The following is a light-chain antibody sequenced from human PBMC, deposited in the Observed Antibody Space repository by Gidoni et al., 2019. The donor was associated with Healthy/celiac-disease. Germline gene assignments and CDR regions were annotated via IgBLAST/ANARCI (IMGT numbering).Light chain of an antibody. V-gene: IGKV3D-15*01. Sequence: EIVMTPSPATLSVSPGERATLPCRASQSVSSNLAWYQQKPGQAPRLLLYGASTRATGIPARFSGSGSGTEFTLTISSLQSEDFAVYYCQQYNNWPPLTFGGGTKVEIK. CDR3: QQYNNWPPLT. J-gene: IGKJ4*01. CDR2: GAS. CDR1: QSVSSN.